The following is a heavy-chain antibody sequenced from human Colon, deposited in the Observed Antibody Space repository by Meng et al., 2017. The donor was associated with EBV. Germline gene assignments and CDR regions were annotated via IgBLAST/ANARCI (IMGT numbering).Heavy chain of an antibody. V-gene: IGHV6-1*02. Sequence: QSGSRRINPSHHFHRTRVTSGDTISINRAAWNWIRQSPSRGLELFGRTYYRSKWHNEYAVSVEGRITINPDTSKNQFSLQLNSVTPDDTAVYYCAREERQLLGKGGFDTWGQGTLVTVSS. CDR3: AREERQLLGKGGFDT. CDR2: TYYRSKWHN. J-gene: IGHJ4*02. D-gene: IGHD2-2*01. CDR1: GDTISINRAA.